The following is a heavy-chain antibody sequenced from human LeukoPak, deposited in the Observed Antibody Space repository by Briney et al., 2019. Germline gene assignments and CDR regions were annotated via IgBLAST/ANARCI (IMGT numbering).Heavy chain of an antibody. V-gene: IGHV4-59*01. CDR1: GGSISSYY. Sequence: SETLSLTCTVSGGSISSYYWSWIRQPPGKGLEWIGYIYYSGSTNYNPSLKSRVTISVDTSKNQFSLKLSSVTAADTAVYYCARRLRYFDWPIYRDYFGYWGQGTLVTVSS. CDR2: IYYSGST. CDR3: ARRLRYFDWPIYRDYFGY. J-gene: IGHJ4*02. D-gene: IGHD3-9*01.